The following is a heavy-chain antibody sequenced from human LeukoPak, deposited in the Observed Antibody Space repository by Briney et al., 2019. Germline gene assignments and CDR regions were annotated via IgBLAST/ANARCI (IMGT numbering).Heavy chain of an antibody. CDR2: IYYSGST. J-gene: IGHJ4*02. Sequence: SQTLSLTCTVSGGSISSGDYYWSWIRQPPGKGLEWIGYIYYSGSTYYNPSLKSRVTISVDTSKNQFSLKLSSVTAADTAVYYCARDKRYYDSSGFDYWGQGTLVTVSS. CDR1: GGSISSGDYY. V-gene: IGHV4-30-4*01. D-gene: IGHD3-22*01. CDR3: ARDKRYYDSSGFDY.